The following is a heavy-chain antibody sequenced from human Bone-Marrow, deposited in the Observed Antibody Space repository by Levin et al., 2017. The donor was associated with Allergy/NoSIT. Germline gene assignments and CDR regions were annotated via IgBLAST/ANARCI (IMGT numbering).Heavy chain of an antibody. J-gene: IGHJ6*02. V-gene: IGHV1-8*01. CDR3: ARSNGRSGDISSYYVMDV. CDR1: GYPFTSYD. CDR2: VNPNSQNT. Sequence: PWASVKVSCKAAGYPFTSYDINWVRQAPGQGLEWMGWVNPNSQNTGYALKFQGRVTMTRNPSINTAYMELTSLTSDDTAVYYCARSNGRSGDISSYYVMDVWGQGTTVTVSS. D-gene: IGHD7-27*01.